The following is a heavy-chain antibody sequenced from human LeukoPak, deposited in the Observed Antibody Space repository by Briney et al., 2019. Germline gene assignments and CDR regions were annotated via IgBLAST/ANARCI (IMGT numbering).Heavy chain of an antibody. V-gene: IGHV1-69*04. J-gene: IGHJ5*02. CDR3: ARDWREVVTAIAGGWFVP. CDR2: FIPIFGIA. D-gene: IGHD2-21*02. CDR1: GSTFSSYA. Sequence: ASVKFSCRASGSTFSSYAISWVRQAPGKGLEWMGRFIPIFGIANYAQKFKGRVPITADKSPSTAYAELSSMRADGRAVYYCARDWREVVTAIAGGWFVPWGQGTLVTVSS.